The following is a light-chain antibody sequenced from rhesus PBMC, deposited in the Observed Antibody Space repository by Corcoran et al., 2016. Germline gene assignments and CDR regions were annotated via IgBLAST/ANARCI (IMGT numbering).Light chain of an antibody. CDR3: QQGYTYPFT. V-gene: IGKV1S9*01. J-gene: IGKJ3*01. CDR2: RAS. CDR1: QSLSNY. Sequence: IQMTQSPSSLSASVGDRVTITCQASQSLSNYLNWFQQKPGKSPKLLIYRASSLQSGFPSRFSGSGSGTVFTLTISSLKPEDFATYYCQQGYTYPFTFGPGTKLDI.